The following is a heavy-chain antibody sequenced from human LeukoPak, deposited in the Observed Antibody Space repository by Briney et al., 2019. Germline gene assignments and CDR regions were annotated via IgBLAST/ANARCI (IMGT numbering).Heavy chain of an antibody. CDR3: ARHKLVRGVIIVVKSGHTFDY. CDR2: INHSGST. Sequence: PSETLSLTCAVYGGSFSGYYCSWIRQTPGKGLEWIGEINHSGSTNYNPSLKSRVTISVDTSKNQFSLKLTSVTAADTAVYYCARHKLVRGVIIVVKSGHTFDYWGQGTLVTVSS. D-gene: IGHD3-10*01. J-gene: IGHJ4*02. V-gene: IGHV4-34*01. CDR1: GGSFSGYY.